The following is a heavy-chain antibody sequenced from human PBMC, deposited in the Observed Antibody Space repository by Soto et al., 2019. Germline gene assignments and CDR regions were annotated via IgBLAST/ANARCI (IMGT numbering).Heavy chain of an antibody. CDR2: VSANGQGI. J-gene: IGHJ4*02. D-gene: IGHD3-16*02. CDR1: GFNFSSAA. V-gene: IGHV3-23*01. CDR3: AKARYEYLWGNYRSTGNFDS. Sequence: GASLRLSCAASGFNFSSAAISWVRQAPGKGLEWVSAVSANGQGIYYAASVKGRFTISRDNSKNTVHLRMESLRVDYTAVYYCAKARYEYLWGNYRSTGNFDSWGQGALVTVSS.